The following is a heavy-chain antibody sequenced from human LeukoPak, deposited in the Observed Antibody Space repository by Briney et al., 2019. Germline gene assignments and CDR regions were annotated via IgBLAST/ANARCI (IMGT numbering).Heavy chain of an antibody. V-gene: IGHV3-64D*06. Sequence: GGSLRLPCLASGFTVTNYAMHWVRQAPGKGLDYVSVLYSRGTSTYYADSVKGRFTVSRDSSKNTLYLQMSSLRIEDTAIYYCVRDLSGMDVWGRGTTVTVSS. D-gene: IGHD3-16*02. CDR3: VRDLSGMDV. J-gene: IGHJ6*02. CDR2: LYSRGTST. CDR1: GFTVTNYA.